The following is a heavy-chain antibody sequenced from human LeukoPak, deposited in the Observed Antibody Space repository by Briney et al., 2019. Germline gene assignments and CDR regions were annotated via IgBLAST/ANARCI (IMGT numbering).Heavy chain of an antibody. CDR1: GYTFTSYA. D-gene: IGHD4-17*01. V-gene: IGHV1-3*01. CDR3: ARDLYGDYDFDY. Sequence: ASVKVSCKASGYTFTSYAMHWVRQAPGQRLEWMGWINAGNGNTKYSQKFQGRVTITRDTSASTAYMELSSLRSEDTAVYYCARDLYGDYDFDYWGQGTLVTVSS. J-gene: IGHJ4*02. CDR2: INAGNGNT.